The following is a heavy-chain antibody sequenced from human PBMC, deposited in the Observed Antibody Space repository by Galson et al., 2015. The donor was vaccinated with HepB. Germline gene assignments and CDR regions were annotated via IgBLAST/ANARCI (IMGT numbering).Heavy chain of an antibody. CDR3: ARERGAYSGSYPLDY. V-gene: IGHV1-69*13. CDR2: IIPIFGTA. J-gene: IGHJ4*02. D-gene: IGHD1-26*01. CDR1: GGTFSSYA. Sequence: SVKVSCKASGGTFSSYAISWVRQAPGQGLEWMGGIIPIFGTANYAQKFQGRVTITADESTSTAYMELSSLRAEDTAVYYCARERGAYSGSYPLDYWGQGTLVTVSS.